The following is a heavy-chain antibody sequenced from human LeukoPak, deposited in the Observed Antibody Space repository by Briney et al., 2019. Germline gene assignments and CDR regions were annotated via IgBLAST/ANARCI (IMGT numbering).Heavy chain of an antibody. CDR1: GFTFSSYA. Sequence: GGSLRLSCAASGFTFSSYAMSWVRQAPGKGLEWVSVIYSGGSTYYADSVKGRFTISRHNSKNTLYLQMNSLRAEDTAVYYCATTRYDAFDIWGQGTMVTVSS. D-gene: IGHD4-17*01. V-gene: IGHV3-53*04. J-gene: IGHJ3*02. CDR2: IYSGGST. CDR3: ATTRYDAFDI.